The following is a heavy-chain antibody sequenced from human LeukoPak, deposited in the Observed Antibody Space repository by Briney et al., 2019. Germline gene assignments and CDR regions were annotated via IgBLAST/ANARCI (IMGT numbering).Heavy chain of an antibody. CDR2: IIPILGIA. J-gene: IGHJ4*02. Sequence: ASVKVSCKASGGTFSSYAISWVRQAPGQGLEWMGRIIPILGIANYAQKFQGRVTITADKSTSTAYMELSSLRSEDTAVYYCARETGIAYGDYWGQGTLVTVSS. V-gene: IGHV1-69*04. CDR3: ARETGIAYGDY. D-gene: IGHD6-13*01. CDR1: GGTFSSYA.